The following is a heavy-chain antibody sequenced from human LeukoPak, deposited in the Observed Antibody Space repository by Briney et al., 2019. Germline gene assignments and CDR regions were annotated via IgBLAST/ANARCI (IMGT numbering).Heavy chain of an antibody. D-gene: IGHD3-10*01. CDR1: GFPFSSYA. V-gene: IGHV3-23*01. CDR3: ANTPSTLWFGELLAYFDY. CDR2: ISGSGCST. Sequence: GASLRLSCAASGFPFSSYAMSWVRQAPGKGLEWVSAISGSGCSTYYADSVKGRFTISRGNSKNTLYLQLNSLRAEDTAVYYCANTPSTLWFGELLAYFDYWGHRTLVTVSS. J-gene: IGHJ4*01.